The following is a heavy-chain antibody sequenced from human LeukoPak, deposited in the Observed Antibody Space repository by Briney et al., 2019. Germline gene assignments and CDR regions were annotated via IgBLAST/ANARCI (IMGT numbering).Heavy chain of an antibody. CDR2: ISYDGSNK. CDR3: AGGYCSGGSCSLSGP. D-gene: IGHD2-15*01. CDR1: GFTFSSYA. V-gene: IGHV3-30-3*01. J-gene: IGHJ5*02. Sequence: GGSLRLSCAASGFTFSSYAMDWVCQAPGKGLGRVAVISYDGSNKYYADSVKGRFTVSRDNSKNTLYLQMNSLRAEDTAVYYCAGGYCSGGSCSLSGPWGQGTLVTVSS.